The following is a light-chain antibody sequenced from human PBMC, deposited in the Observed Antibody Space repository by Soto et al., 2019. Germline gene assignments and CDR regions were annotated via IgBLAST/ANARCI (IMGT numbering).Light chain of an antibody. Sequence: DVVMTQSPLSLPVTLGQPASISCRSSQSLVYSDGNTYLNWFQQRPGQSPRRLIYKVSNRDSGVPDRFSGXXSXTDFTLKXSXXXXEXXXVYXCMQGTHWPQTFGPGTKVDIK. CDR2: KVS. J-gene: IGKJ3*01. CDR1: QSLVYSDGNTY. CDR3: MQGTHWPQT. V-gene: IGKV2-30*01.